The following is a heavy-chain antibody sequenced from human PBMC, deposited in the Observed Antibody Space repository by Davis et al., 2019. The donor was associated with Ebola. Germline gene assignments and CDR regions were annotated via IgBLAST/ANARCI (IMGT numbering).Heavy chain of an antibody. CDR3: ARGPHGDFDY. CDR2: ISYDGSNK. J-gene: IGHJ4*02. Sequence: GESLKISCAASGFTFSSYAMHWVRQAPGKGLEWVAVISYDGSNKYYADSVKGRFTISRDNSKNTLYLQMNSLRAEDTAVYYCARGPHGDFDYWGQGTLVTVSS. D-gene: IGHD7-27*01. V-gene: IGHV3-30-3*01. CDR1: GFTFSSYA.